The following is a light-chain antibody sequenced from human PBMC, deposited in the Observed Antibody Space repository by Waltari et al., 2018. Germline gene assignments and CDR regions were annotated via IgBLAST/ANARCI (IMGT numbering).Light chain of an antibody. CDR3: QSADSSGTYV. J-gene: IGLJ1*01. V-gene: IGLV3-25*03. CDR2: KDS. Sequence: VSPGQTARITCSGDALPKQYAYWYQQKPGQAPVLVIYKDSERPSGIPERFSGSSSGTTVTLTISGVQAEDEADYYCQSADSSGTYVFGTGTKVTVL. CDR1: ALPKQY.